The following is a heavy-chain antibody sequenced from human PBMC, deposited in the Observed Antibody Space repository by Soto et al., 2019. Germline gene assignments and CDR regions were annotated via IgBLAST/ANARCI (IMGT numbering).Heavy chain of an antibody. J-gene: IGHJ6*02. D-gene: IGHD1-1*01. CDR2: TYYRSKWYN. Sequence: PSQTLSLTCAISGDSVSSNSAAWNWIRQSPSRGLEWLGRTYYRSKWYNDYAVSVKSRITINPDTSKNQFSLQLNSVTPEDTAVYYCARGRSPKKGNHYNCIVVRGQGTTRTLSS. CDR3: ARGRSPKKGNHYNCIVV. CDR1: GDSVSSNSAA. V-gene: IGHV6-1*01.